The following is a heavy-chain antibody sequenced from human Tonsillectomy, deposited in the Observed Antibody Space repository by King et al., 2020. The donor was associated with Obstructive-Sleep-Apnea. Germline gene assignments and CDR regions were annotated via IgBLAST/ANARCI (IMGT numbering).Heavy chain of an antibody. D-gene: IGHD3-10*01. J-gene: IGHJ6*02. V-gene: IGHV1-69*06. CDR3: ARPYGSGTYYNLRPYYYAMDV. CDR1: GGTLSSYA. CDR2: IIPISDKV. Sequence: QLVQSGAELKKPGSSVKVSCQASGGTLSSYAISWVRQAPGQGLEWMGGIIPISDKVNYAQKFQGRVTISADKSTSTAYMELSSLRSEDTAVYYCARPYGSGTYYNLRPYYYAMDVWGQGTTVTVSS.